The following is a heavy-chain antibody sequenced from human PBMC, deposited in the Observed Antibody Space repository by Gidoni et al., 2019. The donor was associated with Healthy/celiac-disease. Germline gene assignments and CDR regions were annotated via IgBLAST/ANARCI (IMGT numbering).Heavy chain of an antibody. Sequence: EVQLVESGGGLVQPGGSLRLSCAASGFTFSSYWMSWVRQAPGKGLEWVANIKQDGSEKYYVDSVKGRFTISRDNAKNSLYLQMNSLRAEDTAVYYCAKGGGFGEFENAFDIWGQGTMVTVSS. CDR3: AKGGGFGEFENAFDI. J-gene: IGHJ3*02. CDR1: GFTFSSYW. D-gene: IGHD3-10*01. CDR2: IKQDGSEK. V-gene: IGHV3-7*01.